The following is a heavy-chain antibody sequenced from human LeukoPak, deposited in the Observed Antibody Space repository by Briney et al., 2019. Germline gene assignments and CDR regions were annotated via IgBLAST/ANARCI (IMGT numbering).Heavy chain of an antibody. J-gene: IGHJ4*02. CDR2: IHYNGST. D-gene: IGHD3-10*01. CDR1: GDSISSYY. V-gene: IGHV4-59*12. Sequence: PSETLSLTCTVSGDSISSYYWSWIRQPPGKGLEWIGYIHYNGSTNYNPSLTSRVTISVDTSKNQFSLKLSSVTAADTAVYYCARDQYYYGSGSYYSYYFDYWGQGTLVTVSS. CDR3: ARDQYYYGSGSYYSYYFDY.